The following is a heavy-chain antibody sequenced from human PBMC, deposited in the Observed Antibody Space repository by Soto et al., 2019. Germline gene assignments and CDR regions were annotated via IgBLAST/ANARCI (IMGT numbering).Heavy chain of an antibody. J-gene: IGHJ4*02. Sequence: GESLKISCKGSGYSFTSYWIGWVRQMPGKGLEWMGIIYPGDSDTTYSPSFQGQVTISADKSISTAYLQWSSLKAPDTAMYYCARPGLMGATGRPHYFDYWGQGTLVTVSS. V-gene: IGHV5-51*01. D-gene: IGHD1-26*01. CDR1: GYSFTSYW. CDR2: IYPGDSDT. CDR3: ARPGLMGATGRPHYFDY.